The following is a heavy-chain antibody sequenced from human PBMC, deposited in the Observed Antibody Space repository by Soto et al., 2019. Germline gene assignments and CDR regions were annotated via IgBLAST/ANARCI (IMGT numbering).Heavy chain of an antibody. J-gene: IGHJ4*02. D-gene: IGHD6-19*01. CDR1: GGTFDSNA. V-gene: IGHV1-69*06. CDR3: AVAVTGSRSPLAH. Sequence: QVQLVQSGAEVKKPGSSVKVSCKASGGTFDSNAISWVRQAPGQGLEWMGGIIPIYDSPNYAQNFQGRVTVIAEKATSTAYLELSRLKFADSAIYYCAVAVTGSRSPLAHWGQGTLVIVSS. CDR2: IIPIYDSP.